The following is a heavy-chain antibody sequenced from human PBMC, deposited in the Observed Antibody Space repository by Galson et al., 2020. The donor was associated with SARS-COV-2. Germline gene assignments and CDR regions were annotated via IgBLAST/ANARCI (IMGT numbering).Heavy chain of an antibody. D-gene: IGHD3-22*01. V-gene: IGHV3-23*01. CDR3: AKDRRVLSMIVVVTQQDYYYYGMDV. Sequence: TGGSMRLSRAASGYTFSSYAMSWVRQAPGKGLEWVSAISGSGGSTYYADSVKGRFTISRDNSKNTLYLQMNSLRAEDTAVYYCAKDRRVLSMIVVVTQQDYYYYGMDVWGQGTTVTVSS. CDR2: ISGSGGST. J-gene: IGHJ6*02. CDR1: GYTFSSYA.